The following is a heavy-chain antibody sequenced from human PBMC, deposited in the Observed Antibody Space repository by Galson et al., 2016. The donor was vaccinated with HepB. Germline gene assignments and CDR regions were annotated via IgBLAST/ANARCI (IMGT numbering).Heavy chain of an antibody. CDR2: ISTSGITI. CDR1: GFTFSNYY. J-gene: IGHJ5*01. D-gene: IGHD3-16*01. CDR3: ARQYGGGAHHCDS. V-gene: IGHV3-11*01. Sequence: FLRLSCAASGFTFSNYYMTWIRQAAGKGLESISYISTSGITIYYADSVKGRFTISRDNAKNLLYLQMNSLRAEDTAVSYCARQYGGGAHHCDSWGHGTLVTVSS.